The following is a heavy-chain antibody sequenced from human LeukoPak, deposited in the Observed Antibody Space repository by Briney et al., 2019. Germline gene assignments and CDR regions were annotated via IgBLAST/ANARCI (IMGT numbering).Heavy chain of an antibody. V-gene: IGHV4-61*01. CDR3: ARTTTTGDYFDY. Sequence: SETLSLTRTVSGYSISSGYYWSWIRQPPGKGLEWIASIYYSGSTNYSPSLKSRVTISVDTSKNQFSLKLNFVTAADTAVYYCARTTTTGDYFDYWGQGTLVTVST. J-gene: IGHJ4*02. D-gene: IGHD1-26*01. CDR2: IYYSGST. CDR1: GYSISSGYY.